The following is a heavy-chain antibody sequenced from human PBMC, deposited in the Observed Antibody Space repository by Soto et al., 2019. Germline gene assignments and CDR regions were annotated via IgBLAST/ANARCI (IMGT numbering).Heavy chain of an antibody. Sequence: SVTVACKASGGPFITYVINWVGQAGGQGLEWMGGIIPIFGTPNYAQKFQCRVTITADRSTSTAYLELNSLRSEDTAVYYCAAPRTDCYKVTDPPTYYYYGLAVWGKGTTVTVS. V-gene: IGHV1-69*06. D-gene: IGHD2-21*01. CDR1: GGPFITYV. CDR2: IIPIFGTP. J-gene: IGHJ6*04. CDR3: AAPRTDCYKVTDPPTYYYYGLAV.